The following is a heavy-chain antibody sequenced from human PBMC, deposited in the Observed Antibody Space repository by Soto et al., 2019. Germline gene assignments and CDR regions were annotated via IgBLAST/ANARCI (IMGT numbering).Heavy chain of an antibody. CDR1: GFPFSSYA. D-gene: IGHD3-16*01. CDR3: AKGGYYSLFDI. Sequence: GVSLRLSCVASGFPFSSYAMSWVRQTPGKGLEWVSGISGSGGRTYYADSVKGRFTISRDNSNNTLSLQMHILRVEDTAVYFCAKGGYYSLFDIWGQGTMVTVSS. CDR2: ISGSGGRT. V-gene: IGHV3-23*01. J-gene: IGHJ3*02.